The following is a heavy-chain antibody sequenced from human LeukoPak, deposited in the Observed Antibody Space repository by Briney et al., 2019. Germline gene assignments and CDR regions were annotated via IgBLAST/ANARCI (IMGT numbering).Heavy chain of an antibody. V-gene: IGHV3-21*01. Sequence: PGGSLRLSCAASGFTFYTYSMNWVRQAPGKGLEWVSSISSSSNYIYYADSVKGRFTISRNNAKNSLYLQMKSLRAEDTAVYYCARDRIIYGDYGDAFDIWGQGTMVTVSS. D-gene: IGHD4-17*01. CDR3: ARDRIIYGDYGDAFDI. J-gene: IGHJ3*02. CDR1: GFTFYTYS. CDR2: ISSSSNYI.